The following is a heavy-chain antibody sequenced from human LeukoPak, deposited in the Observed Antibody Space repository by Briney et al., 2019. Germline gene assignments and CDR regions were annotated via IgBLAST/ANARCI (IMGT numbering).Heavy chain of an antibody. CDR2: IYTSGST. V-gene: IGHV4-61*02. CDR3: AREGVGWDAFDI. CDR1: GGSISSGSYY. D-gene: IGHD6-19*01. Sequence: SETLPLTCTVSGGSISSGSYYWSWIRQPAGKGLEWIGRIYTSGSTNYNPSLKSRVTISVDTSKNQFSLKLSSVTAADTAVYYCAREGVGWDAFDIWGQGTMVTVSS. J-gene: IGHJ3*02.